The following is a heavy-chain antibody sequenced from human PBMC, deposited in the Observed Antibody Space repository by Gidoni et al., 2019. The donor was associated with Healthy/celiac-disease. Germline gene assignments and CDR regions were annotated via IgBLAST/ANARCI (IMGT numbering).Heavy chain of an antibody. CDR2: ISAYNGNT. J-gene: IGHJ4*02. CDR1: GYTFTNYG. CDR3: ARDLGYCSSTSCYTVLPNDY. D-gene: IGHD2-2*01. V-gene: IGHV1-18*01. Sequence: QVQLVQSGAEVKKPGASVKVSCKASGYTFTNYGITWVRQAPGQGLEWMGWISAYNGNTNYAQKLQGRVTMTTDTSTSTAYMELRSLRSDDTAVYYCARDLGYCSSTSCYTVLPNDYWGQGTLVTVSS.